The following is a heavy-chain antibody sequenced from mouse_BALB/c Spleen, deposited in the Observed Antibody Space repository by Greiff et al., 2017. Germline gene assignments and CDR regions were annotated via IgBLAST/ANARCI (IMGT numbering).Heavy chain of an antibody. J-gene: IGHJ1*01. V-gene: IGHV1-18*01. Sequence: EVQLQQSGPELVKPGASVKIPCKASGYTFTDYNMDWVKQSHGKSLEWIGDINPNNGGTIYNQKFKGKATLTVDKSSSTAYMELRSLTSEDTAVYYCARPYSTGWYFDVWGAGTTVTVSS. CDR2: INPNNGGT. CDR1: GYTFTDYN. CDR3: ARPYSTGWYFDV. D-gene: IGHD1-1*01.